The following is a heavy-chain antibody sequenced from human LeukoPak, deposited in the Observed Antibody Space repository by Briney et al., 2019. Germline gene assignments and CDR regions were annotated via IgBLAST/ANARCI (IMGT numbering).Heavy chain of an antibody. CDR3: ARVSSSGVYFFDY. CDR2: ISTTSYI. Sequence: GGSLRLSCAASGFTFSRSSMSWVRQAPGKGLERVSSISTTSYIYYADSVKGRFTISRDNTKNSLYLQMNSLRAEDTAVYYCARVSSSGVYFFDYWGQGALITVSS. V-gene: IGHV3-21*01. J-gene: IGHJ4*02. D-gene: IGHD6-6*01. CDR1: GFTFSRSS.